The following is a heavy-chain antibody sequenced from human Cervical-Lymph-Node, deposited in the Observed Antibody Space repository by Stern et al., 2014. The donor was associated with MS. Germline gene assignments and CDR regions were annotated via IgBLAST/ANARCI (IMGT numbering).Heavy chain of an antibody. D-gene: IGHD3-10*01. CDR1: SGSISSGGYD. J-gene: IGHJ6*02. Sequence: QMQLVQSGPGLVKPSQTLSLTCTVSSGSISSGGYDWAWIRQYPRRGLEWIVYIFSSGSTFYNPSLKSRVTISLDTSKNQFFLRLTSVTAADTAVYYCAREHYYGAGSQHGMDVWGQGTTVTVSS. V-gene: IGHV4-31*03. CDR3: AREHYYGAGSQHGMDV. CDR2: IFSSGST.